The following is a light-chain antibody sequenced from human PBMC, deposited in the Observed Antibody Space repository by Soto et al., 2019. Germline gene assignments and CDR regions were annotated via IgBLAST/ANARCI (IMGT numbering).Light chain of an antibody. J-gene: IGKJ5*01. V-gene: IGKV1-39*01. CDR2: AAS. CDR1: QSISSY. Sequence: DIQMTQYPSSLSASVGDRVTIPFRASQSISSYLNWYQQTPGKAPKLLIYAASSLQSGVPSRFSGSGSGTDCTLTISSLQPEDFSTYYCQQSYSNPITFGQGTRLEIK. CDR3: QQSYSNPIT.